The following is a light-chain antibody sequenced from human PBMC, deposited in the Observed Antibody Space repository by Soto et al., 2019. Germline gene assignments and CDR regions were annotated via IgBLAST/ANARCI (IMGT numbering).Light chain of an antibody. CDR3: SSYTSSSTRPVV. CDR2: DGS. CDR1: SSDVGGYNY. J-gene: IGLJ2*01. Sequence: QSALTQPASVSGSPGQSITISCTGTSSDVGGYNYVSWYQQHPGKAPKLMIYDGSNRPSGVSNRFSGSKSGNTASLTSSGLQAEDEADYYCSSYTSSSTRPVVFGGGTKLTVL. V-gene: IGLV2-14*01.